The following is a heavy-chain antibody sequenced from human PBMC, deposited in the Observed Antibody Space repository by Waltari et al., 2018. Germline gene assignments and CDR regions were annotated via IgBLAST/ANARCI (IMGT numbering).Heavy chain of an antibody. D-gene: IGHD3-16*01. CDR2: SDPRGGRT. J-gene: IGHJ4*02. CDR1: GYTFRNYY. V-gene: IGHV1-46*01. CDR3: ARGRTESLWALIVY. Sequence: QLQLVQSGAEVRQPGASVKVSCKASGYTFRNYYIHWVRQAPGQGLRYLGRSDPRGGRTTNTQKFQGRIPMTMDTSTTTVYMEINSLRSEDTAIYYCARGRTESLWALIVYWGQGTLLTVSS.